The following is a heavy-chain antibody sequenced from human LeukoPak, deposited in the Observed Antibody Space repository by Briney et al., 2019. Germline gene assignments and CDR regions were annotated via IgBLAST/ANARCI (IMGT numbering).Heavy chain of an antibody. CDR1: GYTFTGYY. Sequence: ASVKVSCKASGYTFTGYYMHWVRQAPGQGLEWMGWINPNSGGTNYAQKFQGRVTMTRDTSISTAYMELSRLRSDDTAVYYCARDRGVLGSGWTYNWFDPWGQGTLVTVFS. CDR3: ARDRGVLGSGWTYNWFDP. V-gene: IGHV1-2*02. D-gene: IGHD6-19*01. J-gene: IGHJ5*02. CDR2: INPNSGGT.